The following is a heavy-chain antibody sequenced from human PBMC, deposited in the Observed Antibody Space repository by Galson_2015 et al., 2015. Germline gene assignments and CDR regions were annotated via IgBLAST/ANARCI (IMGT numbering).Heavy chain of an antibody. D-gene: IGHD4-17*01. J-gene: IGHJ6*02. CDR2: MNPNSGNT. CDR3: ARKRTTVTTGGYYYYYYGMDV. CDR1: GYTFTSYD. Sequence: SVKVSCKASGYTFTSYDINWVRQATGQGLEWMGWMNPNSGNTGYAQKFQGRVTMTRNTSISTAYMELSSLRSEDTAVYYCARKRTTVTTGGYYYYYYGMDVWGQGTTVTVSS. V-gene: IGHV1-8*01.